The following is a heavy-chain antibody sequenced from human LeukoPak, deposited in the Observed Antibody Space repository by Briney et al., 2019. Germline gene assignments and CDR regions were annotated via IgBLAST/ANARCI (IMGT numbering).Heavy chain of an antibody. V-gene: IGHV4-39*01. D-gene: IGHD3-3*01. CDR3: ARNSYSPYDFWSGYRFGLIAFDI. Sequence: SETLSLTCTVSGGSISSSSYYWGWIRQPPGKGLEWIGSIYYSGSTYYNPSLKSRVTISVDTSKNQFSLKLSSVTAADTAVYYCARNSYSPYDFWSGYRFGLIAFDIWGQGTMVTVSS. J-gene: IGHJ3*02. CDR1: GGSISSSSYY. CDR2: IYYSGST.